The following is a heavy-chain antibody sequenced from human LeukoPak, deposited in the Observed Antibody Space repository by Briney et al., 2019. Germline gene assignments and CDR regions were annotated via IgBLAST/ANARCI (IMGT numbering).Heavy chain of an antibody. D-gene: IGHD3-22*01. CDR1: GGSISSYY. V-gene: IGHV4-59*07. J-gene: IGHJ4*02. Sequence: SDTLSLTCTVSGGSISSYYWSWIRQPPGKGLEWIGYIYYSGSTNYNPSLKSRVTISVDTSKNQFSLKLSSVTAADTAVYYCARVRRAYDSSDYFDYWGQGTLVTVSS. CDR3: ARVRRAYDSSDYFDY. CDR2: IYYSGST.